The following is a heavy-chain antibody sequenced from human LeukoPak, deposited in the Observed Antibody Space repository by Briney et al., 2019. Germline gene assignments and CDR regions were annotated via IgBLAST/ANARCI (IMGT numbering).Heavy chain of an antibody. V-gene: IGHV3-21*01. CDR1: GFTFRSYS. D-gene: IGHD1-14*01. Sequence: GGSLRLSCAASGFTFRSYSMNWVRQAPGKGLEWVSSISSSTSYIYYADSVKGRFTISRDNAKNSLYLQMNSLRGEDTAVYYCARGFHPDGYYYYGMDVWGQGTTVTVSS. J-gene: IGHJ6*02. CDR3: ARGFHPDGYYYYGMDV. CDR2: ISSSTSYI.